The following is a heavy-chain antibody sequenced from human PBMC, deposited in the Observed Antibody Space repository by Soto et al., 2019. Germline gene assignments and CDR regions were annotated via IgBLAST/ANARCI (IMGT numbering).Heavy chain of an antibody. Sequence: PGGSLRLSCAASGFTFSSYGMHWVRQAPGKGLEWVAVIWYDGSNKYYADSVKGRFTISRDNSKNTLYLQMNSLRAEDTAVYYCARDGVHRDSGYDVFFDYWGQGTLVTVSS. CDR2: IWYDGSNK. J-gene: IGHJ4*02. CDR1: GFTFSSYG. V-gene: IGHV3-33*01. D-gene: IGHD5-12*01. CDR3: ARDGVHRDSGYDVFFDY.